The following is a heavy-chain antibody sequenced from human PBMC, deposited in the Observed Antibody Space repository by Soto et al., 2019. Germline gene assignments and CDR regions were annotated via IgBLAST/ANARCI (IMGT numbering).Heavy chain of an antibody. D-gene: IGHD5-12*01. CDR3: ARLISGYDYGGYYYYGMDV. V-gene: IGHV3-48*03. CDR2: ISSSGSTI. J-gene: IGHJ6*02. Sequence: GGSLRLSCAASGFTFSSYEMNWVRQAPGKGMEWVSYISSSGSTIYYADSVKGRFTISRDNAKNSLYLQMNSLRAEDTAVYYCARLISGYDYGGYYYYGMDVWGQGTTVTVS. CDR1: GFTFSSYE.